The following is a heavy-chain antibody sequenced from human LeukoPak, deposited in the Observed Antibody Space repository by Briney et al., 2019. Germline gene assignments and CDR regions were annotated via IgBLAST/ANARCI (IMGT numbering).Heavy chain of an antibody. J-gene: IGHJ4*02. CDR2: IYYSGST. CDR1: LGSISNHY. D-gene: IGHD3-22*01. V-gene: IGHV4-59*11. CDR3: ARRSGNYPYFFDY. Sequence: SETLSLTXTVSLGSISNHYWSWIRQPPGRGLEWIGYIYYSGSTNYNPSLKSRVTISVDTSKNQFSLKLNSVSAADTAVYCCARRSGNYPYFFDYWGQGTLVTVSS.